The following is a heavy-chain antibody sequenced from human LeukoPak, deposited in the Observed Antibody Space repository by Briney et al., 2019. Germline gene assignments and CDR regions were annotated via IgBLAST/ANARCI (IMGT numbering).Heavy chain of an antibody. CDR2: IYHSGST. J-gene: IGHJ4*02. V-gene: IGHV4-30-2*01. CDR3: ARGDYGGNSGYFDY. Sequence: SETLSLTCAVSGGSISSGGYSWGWIRQPPGKGLEWIGYIYHSGSTYYNPSLKSRVTISVDRSKNQFSLKLSSVTAADTAVYYCARGDYGGNSGYFDYWGQGTLVTVSS. D-gene: IGHD4-23*01. CDR1: GGSISSGGYS.